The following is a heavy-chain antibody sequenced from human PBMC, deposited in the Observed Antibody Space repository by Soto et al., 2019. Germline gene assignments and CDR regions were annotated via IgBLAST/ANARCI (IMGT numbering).Heavy chain of an antibody. CDR1: GFTFSSYS. J-gene: IGHJ3*02. Sequence: GGSLRLSCAASGFTFSSYSMNWVRQAPGKGLEWVSSISSSSSYIYYADSVKGRFTISRDNAKNSLYLQMNSLRAEDTAVYYCARARIVATLSAFDICGQGTMVTVSS. V-gene: IGHV3-21*01. D-gene: IGHD5-12*01. CDR3: ARARIVATLSAFDI. CDR2: ISSSSSYI.